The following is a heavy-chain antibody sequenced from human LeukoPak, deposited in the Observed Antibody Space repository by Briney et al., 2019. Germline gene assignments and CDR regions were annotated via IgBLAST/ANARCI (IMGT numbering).Heavy chain of an antibody. CDR2: IYHSGST. Sequence: PSETLSLTCAVSGYSISSGYYWGWIRQPPGKGLGWIGSIYHSGSTYYNPSLKSRVTISVDTSKNQFSLKLSSVTAADTAVYYCARGFLNSGVDYWGQGTLVTVSS. CDR3: ARGFLNSGVDY. V-gene: IGHV4-38-2*01. CDR1: GYSISSGYY. D-gene: IGHD6-19*01. J-gene: IGHJ4*02.